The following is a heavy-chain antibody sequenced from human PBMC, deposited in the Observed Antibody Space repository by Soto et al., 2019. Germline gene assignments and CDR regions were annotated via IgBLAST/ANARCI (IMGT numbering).Heavy chain of an antibody. CDR2: IIPIFGTA. CDR3: ARDQGWGYCSSTSSQNWFDP. D-gene: IGHD2-2*01. CDR1: GGTFSSYA. J-gene: IGHJ5*02. V-gene: IGHV1-69*06. Sequence: QVQLVQSGAEVKKPGSSVKVSCKASGGTFSSYAISWVRQAPGQGLEWMGGIIPIFGTANYAQKFQGRVTITADKSTSTAYMELSSLRFEDTAVYYCARDQGWGYCSSTSSQNWFDPWGQGTLVTVSS.